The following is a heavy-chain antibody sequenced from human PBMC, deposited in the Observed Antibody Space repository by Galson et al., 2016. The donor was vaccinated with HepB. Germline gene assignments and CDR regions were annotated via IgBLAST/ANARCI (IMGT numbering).Heavy chain of an antibody. CDR2: IFWDDDK. V-gene: IGHV2-5*02. CDR1: GFSLTTTGVG. Sequence: PALVKPTQTLTLTCTFSGFSLTTTGVGVGWIRQPPGKALEWLALIFWDDDKRYSPSLKSRLTVTKDASKNQVVLTMTNMDPVDTATYYCARHPLPVTYKGAGWFDPWGQGTLVTVSS. D-gene: IGHD5-18*01. J-gene: IGHJ5*02. CDR3: ARHPLPVTYKGAGWFDP.